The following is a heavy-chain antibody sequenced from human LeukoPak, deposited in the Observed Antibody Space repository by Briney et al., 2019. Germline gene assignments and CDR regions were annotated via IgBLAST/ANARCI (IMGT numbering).Heavy chain of an antibody. Sequence: PGGSLRLCCAASGFTVRNNYISCVRQAPGKGLEWVSVIYSGGSTYYADSVKGRFTISRENSKNTLYLQMNRLCAEDTAVYYCARDLTMIVVPEGMDVWGQGTTVTVSS. V-gene: IGHV3-66*01. CDR3: ARDLTMIVVPEGMDV. CDR1: GFTVRNNY. J-gene: IGHJ6*02. D-gene: IGHD3-22*01. CDR2: IYSGGST.